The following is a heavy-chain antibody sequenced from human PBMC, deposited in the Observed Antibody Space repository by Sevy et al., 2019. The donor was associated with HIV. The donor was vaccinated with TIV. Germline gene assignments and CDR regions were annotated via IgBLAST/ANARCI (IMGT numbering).Heavy chain of an antibody. Sequence: GGSLRLSCAASGFTFSSYAMSWVRQAPGKGLEWVSAISGSGGSTYYADSVKGRFTISRDNSKNTLHLQMNSLRAEDTAVYYCAKGNRHIVVVKGHYFDYWGQGTLVTVSS. J-gene: IGHJ4*02. CDR2: ISGSGGST. CDR1: GFTFSSYA. D-gene: IGHD2-21*01. V-gene: IGHV3-23*01. CDR3: AKGNRHIVVVKGHYFDY.